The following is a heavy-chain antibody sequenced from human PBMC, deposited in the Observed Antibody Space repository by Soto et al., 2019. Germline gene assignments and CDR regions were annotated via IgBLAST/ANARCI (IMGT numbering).Heavy chain of an antibody. CDR2: IYYSGST. Sequence: SVTLSLTCTASGGSISSYYWSLIRQPPGKGLEWIGYIYYSGSTNYNPSLKSRVTISVDTSKNQFSLKLNSMTAADTALYYCASLGEPPTTDSSVVRFDPWGQGTLVTVSS. V-gene: IGHV4-59*08. CDR3: ASLGEPPTTDSSVVRFDP. J-gene: IGHJ5*02. CDR1: GGSISSYY. D-gene: IGHD2-2*01.